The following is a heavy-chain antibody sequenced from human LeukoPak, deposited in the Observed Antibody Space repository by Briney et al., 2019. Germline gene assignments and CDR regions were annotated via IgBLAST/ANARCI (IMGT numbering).Heavy chain of an antibody. V-gene: IGHV3-13*01. CDR1: GFTFSSYD. J-gene: IGHJ5*02. CDR2: IGTAGDT. D-gene: IGHD6-13*01. CDR3: ARGGIAAAGTVHWFDP. Sequence: GGSLRLSCAASGFTFSSYDMHWVRQATGKGLEWVSAIGTAGDTYYPGSVKGRFTISRENAKNSLCLQMNSLRAGDTAVYYCARGGIAAAGTVHWFDPWGQGTLVTVSS.